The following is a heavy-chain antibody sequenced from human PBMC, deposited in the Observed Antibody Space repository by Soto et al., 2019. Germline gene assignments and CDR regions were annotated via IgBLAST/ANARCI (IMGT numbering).Heavy chain of an antibody. Sequence: LRLSCAASGFTFSSYATHWVRQAPGKGLEWVAVISYDGSNKYYADSVKGRFTISRDNSKNTPYLQMNSLRAEDTAVYYCARAGQWLTNYYGMDVWGQGTTVTVSS. CDR3: ARAGQWLTNYYGMDV. J-gene: IGHJ6*02. CDR1: GFTFSSYA. V-gene: IGHV3-30-3*01. CDR2: ISYDGSNK. D-gene: IGHD6-19*01.